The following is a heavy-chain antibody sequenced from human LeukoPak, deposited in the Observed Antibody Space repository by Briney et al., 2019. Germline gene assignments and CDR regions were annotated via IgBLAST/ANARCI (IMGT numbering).Heavy chain of an antibody. D-gene: IGHD2-2*01. CDR3: ARGGVRCCSSTSCYYYMDV. CDR2: IIPIFGTA. V-gene: IGHV1-69*05. J-gene: IGHJ6*03. Sequence: SVKVSCKASGGTFSSYAISWVRQAPGQGLEWMGGIIPIFGTANYAQKFQGRVTITTDESTSTAYMELSSLRSEDTAVYYCARGGVRCCSSTSCYYYMDVWGKGTTVTVSS. CDR1: GGTFSSYA.